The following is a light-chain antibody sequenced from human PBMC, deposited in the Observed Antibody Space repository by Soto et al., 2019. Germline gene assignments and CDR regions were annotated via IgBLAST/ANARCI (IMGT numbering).Light chain of an antibody. CDR2: DVS. V-gene: IGLV2-14*01. Sequence: QSALTQPASVSGSPGQSITISCTGTSSDVRGYNYVSWYQQHPGKAPKLMIYDVSNRPSGVSNRFSGSKSGNTASLTISGLQAEDEADYYCSSYTSSRTRVFGTGTKLTVL. CDR3: SSYTSSRTRV. J-gene: IGLJ1*01. CDR1: SSDVRGYNY.